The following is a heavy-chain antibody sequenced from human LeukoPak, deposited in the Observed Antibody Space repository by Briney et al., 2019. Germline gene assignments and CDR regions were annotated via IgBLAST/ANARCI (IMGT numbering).Heavy chain of an antibody. V-gene: IGHV3-53*01. J-gene: IGHJ4*02. CDR3: ARVARSTFCSGGSCYIDH. CDR1: GFTVSSNY. Sequence: GGSLRLSCAASGFTVSSNYMTWARQAPGKGLEWVSVIYSAYNTFYSDSVKGRFTISKDNSKNSLNLQMNSLRAEDTAVYYCARVARSTFCSGGSCYIDHWGQGTLVTVSS. D-gene: IGHD2-15*01. CDR2: IYSAYNT.